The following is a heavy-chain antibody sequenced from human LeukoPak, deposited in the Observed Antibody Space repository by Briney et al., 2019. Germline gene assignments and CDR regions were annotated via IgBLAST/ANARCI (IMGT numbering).Heavy chain of an antibody. V-gene: IGHV4-59*01. J-gene: IGHJ2*01. CDR3: TRAHIIVVRGVIRGWYFDL. D-gene: IGHD3-10*01. CDR1: GGSISSYY. Sequence: PSETLSLTCTVSGGSISSYYWSWIRQPPGKGLEWIGYIYYSGSTNYNPSLKSRVTISVDTSKNQFSLQLNSVTAADTAVYYCTRAHIIVVRGVIRGWYFDLWGRGTLVTVSS. CDR2: IYYSGST.